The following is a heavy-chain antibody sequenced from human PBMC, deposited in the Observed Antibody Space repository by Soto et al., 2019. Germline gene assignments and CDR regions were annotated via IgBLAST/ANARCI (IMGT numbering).Heavy chain of an antibody. CDR1: GFTFSSYA. D-gene: IGHD3-22*01. V-gene: IGHV3-23*01. CDR2: ISGSGGST. J-gene: IGHJ4*02. CDR3: AKGADYYDSSGCDY. Sequence: PGGSLRLSCAASGFTFSSYAMSWFRQAPGKGLEWVSAISGSGGSTYYADSVKGRFTISRDNSKNTLYLQMNSLRAEDTAVYYCAKGADYYDSSGCDYWGQGTLVTVSS.